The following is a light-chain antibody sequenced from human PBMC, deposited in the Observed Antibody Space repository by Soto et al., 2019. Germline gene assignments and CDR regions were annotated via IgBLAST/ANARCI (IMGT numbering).Light chain of an antibody. CDR1: SSNIGAAYA. CDR2: GNT. Sequence: QSVLTQPPSVSGAPGQRVTISCTGSSSNIGAAYAVHWYQQLPRTAPKVLIYGNTNRPSGVPDRFSGSKSGTSASLAITGLQADDEAYYYCQSYDTSLSAVVFGGGTQLTVL. V-gene: IGLV1-40*01. J-gene: IGLJ2*01. CDR3: QSYDTSLSAVV.